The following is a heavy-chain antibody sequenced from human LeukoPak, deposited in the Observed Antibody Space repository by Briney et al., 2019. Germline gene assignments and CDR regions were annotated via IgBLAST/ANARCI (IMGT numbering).Heavy chain of an antibody. Sequence: PSETLSLTCTVSGGSISSYYWSWIRQPPGKGLEWIGYIYYSGSTNYNPSLKSRVTISVDTSKNQFSLKLSSVTAADTAVYYCARHHGGGPFDYWGQGTLVTVSS. J-gene: IGHJ4*02. CDR2: IYYSGST. V-gene: IGHV4-59*01. CDR1: GGSISSYY. D-gene: IGHD4-23*01. CDR3: ARHHGGGPFDY.